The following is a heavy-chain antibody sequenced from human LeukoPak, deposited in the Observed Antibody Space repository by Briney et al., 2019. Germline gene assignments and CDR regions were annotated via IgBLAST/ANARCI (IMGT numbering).Heavy chain of an antibody. CDR1: GFTFDVYA. CDR2: ISWDGGST. Sequence: PGGSLRLSCAASGFTFDVYAMHWVRQAPGKGLEWVSLISWDGGSTYYADSVKGRFTIPRDNSKNSLYLQMNSLRAEDTALYYCAKGPQGYDSSGYYGVHYWGQGTLVTVSS. J-gene: IGHJ4*02. V-gene: IGHV3-43D*03. D-gene: IGHD3-22*01. CDR3: AKGPQGYDSSGYYGVHY.